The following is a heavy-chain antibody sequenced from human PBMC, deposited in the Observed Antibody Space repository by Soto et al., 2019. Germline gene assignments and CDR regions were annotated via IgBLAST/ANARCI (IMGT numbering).Heavy chain of an antibody. V-gene: IGHV1-69*12. CDR1: GGTLSSYA. CDR2: IITTFGTA. Sequence: QVQLVQSGAEVKKPGSSVKVSCKASGGTLSSYAISWVRQAPGQGLEWMGGIITTFGTANYAQKLQGRVTITAGLSTRPAYMKMSSLRSEATAVHYFARIKMATTRKPTDYWGQGTLVTVS. J-gene: IGHJ4*02. D-gene: IGHD5-12*01. CDR3: ARIKMATTRKPTDY.